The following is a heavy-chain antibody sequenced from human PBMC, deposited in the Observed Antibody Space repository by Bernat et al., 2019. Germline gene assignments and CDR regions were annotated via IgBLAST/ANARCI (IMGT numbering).Heavy chain of an antibody. CDR3: TIHPYYDIVTGYRPFGY. J-gene: IGHJ4*02. D-gene: IGHD3-9*01. CDR1: GFTFSNAW. CDR2: IKSKTDGGTT. Sequence: EVQLVESGGGLVKPGGSLRLSCAASGFTFSNAWMNWVRQAPGKGLEWVGRIKSKTDGGTTDYAAPGKGRFTISRDDSKNTLYLQMNSLKTQDTAVYYLTIHPYYDIVTGYRPFGYWGQGTPVTVSS. V-gene: IGHV3-15*07.